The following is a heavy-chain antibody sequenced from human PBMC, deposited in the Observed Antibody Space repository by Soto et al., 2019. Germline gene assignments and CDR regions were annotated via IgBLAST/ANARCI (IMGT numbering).Heavy chain of an antibody. CDR2: ISAYNGNT. CDR1: GYTFTSYG. V-gene: IGHV1-18*04. Sequence: ASVKVSCKASGYTFTSYGISWVRQAPGQGLEWMGWISAYNGNTNYAQKLQGRVTMTTDTSTSTAYMELRSLRSDGTAVYYCAWALGRMIFGVVIFPGHYYYGLDVWGQGTTVTVSS. CDR3: AWALGRMIFGVVIFPGHYYYGLDV. D-gene: IGHD3-3*01. J-gene: IGHJ6*02.